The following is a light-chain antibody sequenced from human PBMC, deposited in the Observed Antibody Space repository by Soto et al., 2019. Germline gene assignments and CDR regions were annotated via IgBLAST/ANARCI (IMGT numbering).Light chain of an antibody. CDR3: QAWATGIHI. CDR2: VNSDGSH. Sequence: QPVLTQSPSASASLGASVKLTCTLSSRHNTNAIAWHQQQPKKGPRFLMKVNSDGSHFKGDGIPDRFSGSSSGAERYLTISSPQSEDEADYYCQAWATGIHIFGGGTKLTVL. V-gene: IGLV4-69*01. CDR1: SRHNTNA. J-gene: IGLJ2*01.